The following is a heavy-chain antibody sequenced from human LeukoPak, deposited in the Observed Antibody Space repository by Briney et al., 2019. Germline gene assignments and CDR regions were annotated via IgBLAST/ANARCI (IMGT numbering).Heavy chain of an antibody. CDR2: ISWEGGST. CDR3: AKDGLFGVVTPYYYYYMDV. Sequence: GGSLRLSCAASGFTFDDYAMHWVRQAPGKGLEWVSLISWEGGSTYYADSVKGRFTISRDNSKNSLYLQMNSLRAEDAALYYCAKDGLFGVVTPYYYYYMDVWGKGTTVTVSS. V-gene: IGHV3-43D*04. D-gene: IGHD3-3*01. J-gene: IGHJ6*03. CDR1: GFTFDDYA.